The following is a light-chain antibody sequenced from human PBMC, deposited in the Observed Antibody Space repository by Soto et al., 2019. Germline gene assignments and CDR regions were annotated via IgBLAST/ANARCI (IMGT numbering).Light chain of an antibody. CDR1: QDVTTN. J-gene: IGKJ5*01. CDR2: DIS. V-gene: IGKV3-15*01. Sequence: EISMTQFPAILSASPGGGATLCLRAAQDVTTNFAWYQLRRGQPPRLLIYDISTRATGVPARFSGSGSGTEFTLTISGLQSEDFALYFCQQYNNWPFSFGPGTRLEIK. CDR3: QQYNNWPFS.